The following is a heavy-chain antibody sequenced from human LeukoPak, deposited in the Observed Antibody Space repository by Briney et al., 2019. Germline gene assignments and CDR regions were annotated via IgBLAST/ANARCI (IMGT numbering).Heavy chain of an antibody. D-gene: IGHD6-13*01. Sequence: PGGSLRLSCAASGFTFSSYWMSWVRQAPGKGLEWVSAISGSGGSTYYADSVKGRFTISRDNSKNTLYLQMNSLRAEDTAVYYCAKAMLPLKSIAAASWGQGTLVTVSS. V-gene: IGHV3-23*01. J-gene: IGHJ5*02. CDR2: ISGSGGST. CDR1: GFTFSSYW. CDR3: AKAMLPLKSIAAAS.